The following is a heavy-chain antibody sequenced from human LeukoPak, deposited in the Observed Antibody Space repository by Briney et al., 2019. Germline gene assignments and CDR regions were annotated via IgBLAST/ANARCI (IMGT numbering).Heavy chain of an antibody. V-gene: IGHV3-23*01. CDR3: AKPSIPARPFLTYLYYYLDV. CDR1: EFTFSRFA. D-gene: IGHD6-6*01. Sequence: PGGSLRLSCVASEFTFSRFAMSWVRQAPGRGLEWISSVSGTGDKTHYTDSVKGRFTISRDNSKNTIYLHMSDLRAADTAVYYCAKPSIPARPFLTYLYYYLDVWGEGTTVIVSS. J-gene: IGHJ6*03. CDR2: VSGTGDKT.